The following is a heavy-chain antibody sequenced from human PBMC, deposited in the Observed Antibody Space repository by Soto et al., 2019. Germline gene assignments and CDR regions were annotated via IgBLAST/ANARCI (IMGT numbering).Heavy chain of an antibody. J-gene: IGHJ5*02. V-gene: IGHV1-2*02. CDR1: GYTFTGYF. CDR2: INPNSGAT. Sequence: ASVKVSCKASGYTFTGYFMHWVRQAPGQGLEWMGWINPNSGATKYAQKFQGRVTLSRDTSIRTAYMELSGLRSDDTAVYYCARGGGTILATLPWGRRTLVTVSS. D-gene: IGHD3-3*01. CDR3: ARGGGTILATLP.